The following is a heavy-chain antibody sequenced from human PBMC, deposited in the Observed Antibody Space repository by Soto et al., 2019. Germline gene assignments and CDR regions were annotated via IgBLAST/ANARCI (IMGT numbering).Heavy chain of an antibody. CDR1: GYTFTSYG. Sequence: QVQLVQSGAEVKKPGASVKVSCKASGYTFTSYGISWERQAPGQGLEWMGWTSGDNGNTNYAQKLQDRVTMTTDTATSTGYLELRSLRSDDTAVYYCARDWYCSGTTCYDCFDPWGQGTLVTVSS. CDR2: TSGDNGNT. CDR3: ARDWYCSGTTCYDCFDP. D-gene: IGHD2-15*01. V-gene: IGHV1-18*01. J-gene: IGHJ5*02.